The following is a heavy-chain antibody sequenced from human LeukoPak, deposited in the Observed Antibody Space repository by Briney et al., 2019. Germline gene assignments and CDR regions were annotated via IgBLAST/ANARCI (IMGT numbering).Heavy chain of an antibody. CDR2: IRYDGSNK. J-gene: IGHJ4*02. CDR1: GFTFSSYG. D-gene: IGHD3-3*01. V-gene: IGHV3-30*02. Sequence: PGGSLRLSCAASGFTFSSYGMHWVRQAPGKGLEWVAFIRYDGSNKYYADSVKGRFTISRDNSKNTLYLQMNSLRAEDTAVYYCARSPPSLYYDFWSGYYNFDYWGQGTLVTVSS. CDR3: ARSPPSLYYDFWSGYYNFDY.